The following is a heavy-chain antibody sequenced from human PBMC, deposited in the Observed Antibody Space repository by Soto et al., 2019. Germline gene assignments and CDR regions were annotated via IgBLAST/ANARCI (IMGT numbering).Heavy chain of an antibody. J-gene: IGHJ5*02. CDR3: ARDRPDYDFWSGYKDWFDP. D-gene: IGHD3-3*01. Sequence: ASVKVSCKASGYTFTSYGISWVRQAPGQGLEWMGWISAYNGNTNYAQKLQGRVTMTTDTSTSTAYMELGSLRSDDTAVYYCARDRPDYDFWSGYKDWFDPWGQGTLVTV. CDR2: ISAYNGNT. V-gene: IGHV1-18*01. CDR1: GYTFTSYG.